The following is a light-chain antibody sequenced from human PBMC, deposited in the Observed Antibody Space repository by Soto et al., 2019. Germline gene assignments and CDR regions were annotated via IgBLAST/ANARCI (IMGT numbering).Light chain of an antibody. V-gene: IGLV2-14*03. J-gene: IGLJ1*01. Sequence: QSALPQPASVSGSPGQSSTISRTGTSTDVGAYGYVSWYQQHPGEVPKLMIFDVTDRPSGVSNRFSGSKSGNTASLTISGLQAEDEADYYCSSFTTRTSYVFGTGTKLTVL. CDR1: STDVGAYGY. CDR3: SSFTTRTSYV. CDR2: DVT.